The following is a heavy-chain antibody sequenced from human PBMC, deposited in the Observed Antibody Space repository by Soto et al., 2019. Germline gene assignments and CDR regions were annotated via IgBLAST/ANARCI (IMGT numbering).Heavy chain of an antibody. V-gene: IGHV3-53*01. Sequence: GGSLRLSCAASGFTVSSNYMSWVRQAPGKGLEWVSVIYSGGSTYYADSVKGRFTISRDNSKNTLYLQMNSLRAEDTAVYYRAREQWLAYFDYWGQGTLVTVSS. D-gene: IGHD6-19*01. CDR1: GFTVSSNY. CDR2: IYSGGST. J-gene: IGHJ4*02. CDR3: AREQWLAYFDY.